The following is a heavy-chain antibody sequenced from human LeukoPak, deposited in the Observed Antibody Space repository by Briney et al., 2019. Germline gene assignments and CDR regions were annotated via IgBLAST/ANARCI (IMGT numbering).Heavy chain of an antibody. Sequence: VESLKISCKGSRYSFTSYWIGWVRQMPGKGLEWMGIIYPGDSDTRYSPSLQGQVTISADKSISTAYLQWNSLKASDTAMYYCARFVGACSGGSCYSDYWGQGTLVTVSS. CDR3: ARFVGACSGGSCYSDY. CDR1: RYSFTSYW. CDR2: IYPGDSDT. V-gene: IGHV5-51*01. D-gene: IGHD2-15*01. J-gene: IGHJ4*02.